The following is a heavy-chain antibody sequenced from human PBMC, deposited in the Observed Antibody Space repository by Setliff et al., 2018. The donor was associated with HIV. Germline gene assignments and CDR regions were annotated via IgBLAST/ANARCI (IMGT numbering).Heavy chain of an antibody. CDR3: ARGKWFGESRRPYYFDY. J-gene: IGHJ4*02. V-gene: IGHV4-61*02. D-gene: IGHD3-10*01. Sequence: PSETLSLTCSVSGGSISSGTNYWSWIRQPAGKGLEWIGRIYSSGSTNYNPSLKSRVTISVDTSKNQFSLKLSSVTAADTAVYYCARGKWFGESRRPYYFDYWGQGSLVTVSS. CDR2: IYSSGST. CDR1: GGSISSGTNY.